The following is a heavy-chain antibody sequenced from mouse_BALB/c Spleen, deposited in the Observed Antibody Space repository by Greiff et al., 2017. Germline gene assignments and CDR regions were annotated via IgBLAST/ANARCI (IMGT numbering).Heavy chain of an antibody. J-gene: IGHJ2*01. Sequence: QVQLQQSGAELMKPGSSVKISCKATGYTFSSYWIEWVKQRPGHGLEWIGEILPGSGSTNYNEKFKGKATFTADTSSNTAYMQLSSLTSEDSAVYYCAQGGGQLGLLDYWGQGTTLTVSS. V-gene: IGHV1-9*01. CDR2: ILPGSGST. CDR3: AQGGGQLGLLDY. CDR1: GYTFSSYW. D-gene: IGHD3-2*01.